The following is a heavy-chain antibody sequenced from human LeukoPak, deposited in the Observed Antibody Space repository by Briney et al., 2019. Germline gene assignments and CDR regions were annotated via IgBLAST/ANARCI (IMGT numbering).Heavy chain of an antibody. CDR1: GYTFTGYY. CDR2: INPNSGGT. D-gene: IGHD6-19*01. V-gene: IGHV1-2*02. Sequence: ASVKVSCKASGYTFTGYYMHWVRQAPGQGLEWMGWINPNSGGTNYAQKFQGRVTMTRDTSISTAYMELSRLRSDDTAVYYCARDSSSGPGYNWFDPWGQGTLVTVSS. CDR3: ARDSSSGPGYNWFDP. J-gene: IGHJ5*02.